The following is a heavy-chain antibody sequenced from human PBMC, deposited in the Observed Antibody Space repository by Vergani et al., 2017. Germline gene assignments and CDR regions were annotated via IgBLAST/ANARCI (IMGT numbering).Heavy chain of an antibody. CDR1: GFSFSTYG. CDR2: LRYDGSNE. Sequence: QVQLVESGGGVVQPGGSLRLSCAASGFSFSTYGMNWVRQAPGRGLDWVAFLRYDGSNEYYGDAVKGRFIISRDNSKNMLSLEMHSLRPEDTAVYYCANSYCSSLSCYAFYGMEVWGQGTTVTVSS. CDR3: ANSYCSSLSCYAFYGMEV. D-gene: IGHD2-2*01. J-gene: IGHJ6*02. V-gene: IGHV3-30*02.